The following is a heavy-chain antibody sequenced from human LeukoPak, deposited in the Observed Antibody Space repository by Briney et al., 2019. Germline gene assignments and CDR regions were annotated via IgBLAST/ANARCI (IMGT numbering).Heavy chain of an antibody. D-gene: IGHD3-22*01. CDR3: ARDRDSRWDFDL. J-gene: IGHJ2*01. CDR2: IWYDGSNK. Sequence: GGSLRLSCAASGFTFSSYGMHWVRQAPGKGLEWVAVIWYDGSNKYYADSVKGRFTISRDNSKNTLYLQMNNLRAEDTAVYYCARDRDSRWDFDLWGRGTLVTVSS. V-gene: IGHV3-33*01. CDR1: GFTFSSYG.